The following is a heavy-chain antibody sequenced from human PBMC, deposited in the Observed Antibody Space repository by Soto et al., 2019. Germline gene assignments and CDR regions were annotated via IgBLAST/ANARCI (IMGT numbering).Heavy chain of an antibody. Sequence: GASVKVSCKASGYTFTGYYMHWVRQAPGQGLEWMGWINPNSGGTNYAQKFQGRVTMTRDTSISTAYMELSRLRSDDTAVYYRALLVVPAAILGVWGQGTTVTVSS. V-gene: IGHV1-2*02. CDR2: INPNSGGT. D-gene: IGHD2-2*02. CDR1: GYTFTGYY. J-gene: IGHJ6*02. CDR3: ALLVVPAAILGV.